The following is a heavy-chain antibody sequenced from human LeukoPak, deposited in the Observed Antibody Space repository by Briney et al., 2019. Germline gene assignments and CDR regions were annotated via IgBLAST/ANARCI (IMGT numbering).Heavy chain of an antibody. J-gene: IGHJ4*02. CDR1: GFTFSSYA. D-gene: IGHD3-22*01. CDR2: ISYDGSNK. Sequence: GRSLRLSCAASGFTFSSYAMHWVRQAPGKGLEWVAVISYDGSNKYNADSVKGRFTISRDKSKNTLYLQMNSLRAEDTAVYYCARDSSGYLGDYYFDYWGQGTLVTVSS. V-gene: IGHV3-30*04. CDR3: ARDSSGYLGDYYFDY.